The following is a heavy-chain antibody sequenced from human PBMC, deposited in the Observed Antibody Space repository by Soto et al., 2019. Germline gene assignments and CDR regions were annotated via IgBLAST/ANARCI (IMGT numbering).Heavy chain of an antibody. D-gene: IGHD1-1*01. CDR2: IGPDGTTT. CDR3: ARDNNWSYDY. CDR1: GFTFSSHW. Sequence: GGSLRLSCAASGFTFSSHWMHWVRQAPGKGLVWVSHIGPDGTTTRDADSVQGRFTISRDNARNTLYLQMDSLRDEDTAVYYCARDNNWSYDYWGQGILVTVSS. J-gene: IGHJ4*02. V-gene: IGHV3-74*01.